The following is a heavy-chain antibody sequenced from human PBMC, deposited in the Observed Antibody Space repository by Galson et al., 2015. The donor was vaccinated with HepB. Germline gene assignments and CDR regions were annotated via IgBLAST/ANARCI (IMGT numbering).Heavy chain of an antibody. D-gene: IGHD2-2*01. V-gene: IGHV3-23*01. Sequence: SLRLSCAASGFTFSSYAMSWVRQAPGKGLEWVSAISGSGGSTYYADSVKGRFTISRDNSKNTLYLQMNSLRAEDTAVYYCAKVGSSTSNYYYYYGMDVWGQGTTVTVSS. CDR2: ISGSGGST. CDR3: AKVGSSTSNYYYYYGMDV. J-gene: IGHJ6*02. CDR1: GFTFSSYA.